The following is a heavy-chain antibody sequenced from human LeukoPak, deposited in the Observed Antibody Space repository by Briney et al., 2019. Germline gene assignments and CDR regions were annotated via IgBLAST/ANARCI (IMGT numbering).Heavy chain of an antibody. Sequence: SETLSLTCTVSGDSMTTTSHFWDWTRQPPGKGLEWIGSIYYGGTTYYNPSLKSRVTISVDTSKNQFSLKLTSVNAADTAVYYCARETGSGYGLDYWSQGTLVTVSS. J-gene: IGHJ4*02. CDR3: ARETGSGYGLDY. CDR1: GDSMTTTSHF. V-gene: IGHV4-39*07. D-gene: IGHD3-22*01. CDR2: IYYGGTT.